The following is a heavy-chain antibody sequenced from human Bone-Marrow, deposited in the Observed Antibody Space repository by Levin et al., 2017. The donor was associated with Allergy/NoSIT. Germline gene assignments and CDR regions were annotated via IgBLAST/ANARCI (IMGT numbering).Heavy chain of an antibody. CDR3: ARAGAAGPIYI. D-gene: IGHD6-13*01. V-gene: IGHV4-31*03. J-gene: IGHJ4*02. CDR2: IFYSGST. Sequence: PSETLSLTCTVSNGSISAGGYYWSWIRQRPGTGLEWIASIFYSGSTFYSPSVKSRTTVSVDTSRNQFSLRLSSVTAADSAMYYCARAGAAGPIYIWGQGTLVTVSS. CDR1: NGSISAGGYY.